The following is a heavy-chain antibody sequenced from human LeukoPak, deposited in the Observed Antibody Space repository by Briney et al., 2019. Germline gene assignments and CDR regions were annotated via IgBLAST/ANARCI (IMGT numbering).Heavy chain of an antibody. D-gene: IGHD2-2*01. J-gene: IGHJ4*02. CDR2: IKQDGGEK. V-gene: IGHV3-7*01. CDR1: GGSISSSSYY. CDR3: STSIRGYSDY. Sequence: ETLSLTCTVSGGSISSSSYYWGWIRQAPGKGLEWVANIKQDGGEKYYVDSVKGRFTISRDNAKNSLYLQMNSLRAEDTAVYYCSTSIRGYSDYWGQGTLVTVSP.